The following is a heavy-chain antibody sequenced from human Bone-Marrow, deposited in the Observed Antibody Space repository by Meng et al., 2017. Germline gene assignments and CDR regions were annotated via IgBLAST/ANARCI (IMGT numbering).Heavy chain of an antibody. J-gene: IGHJ1*01. V-gene: IGHV4-31*02. Sequence: QGQPQRSGPGLVKPSQTLSLTRTVSGGSISSGGYYWSWIRQHPGKGLEWIGYIYYSGSTYYNPSLKSRVTISVDTSKNQFSLKLSSVTAADTAVYYCARGPLSAAGTMGYFQHWGQGTLVTVSS. D-gene: IGHD6-13*01. CDR3: ARGPLSAAGTMGYFQH. CDR2: IYYSGST. CDR1: GGSISSGGYY.